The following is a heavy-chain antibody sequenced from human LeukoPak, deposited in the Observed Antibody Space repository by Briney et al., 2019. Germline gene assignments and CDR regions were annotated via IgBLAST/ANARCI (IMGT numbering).Heavy chain of an antibody. CDR2: IKRDGSEQ. Sequence: PGGALRLCCAASGSTFSSYWMSWVRQAPGKGLEWVANIKRDGSEQYYVDSVKGRFTISRDNAKNSLYRQMNSLRAEDTAVYYCARESLVAGIGYWGQGTLVSVSS. CDR1: GSTFSSYW. D-gene: IGHD6-19*01. CDR3: ARESLVAGIGY. V-gene: IGHV3-7*01. J-gene: IGHJ4*02.